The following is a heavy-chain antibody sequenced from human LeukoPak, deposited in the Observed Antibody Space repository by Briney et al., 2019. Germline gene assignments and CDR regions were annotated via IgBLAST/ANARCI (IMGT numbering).Heavy chain of an antibody. V-gene: IGHV3-64*01. CDR1: GFTFSSYA. Sequence: GGSLRLSCAASGFTFSSYAMHWVRQAPGKGLEYVSAISSNGGSTYYANSLKGRFTISRDNSKNTLYLQMGSLRAEDMAVYYCARVYSSSWYSAFDIWGQGTMVTISS. D-gene: IGHD6-13*01. CDR2: ISSNGGST. J-gene: IGHJ3*02. CDR3: ARVYSSSWYSAFDI.